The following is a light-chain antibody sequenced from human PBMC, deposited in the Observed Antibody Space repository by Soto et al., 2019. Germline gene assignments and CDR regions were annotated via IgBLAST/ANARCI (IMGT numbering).Light chain of an antibody. V-gene: IGKV3-11*01. CDR2: DAS. CDR1: QSVRSY. Sequence: EIVLTQSPATLSLSPGERATLSCRASQSVRSYLAWYQQKPGQAPRLLIYDASNRATGIPARFSGSGSGTDFTLTISSLEPEDFAVYYCQQRSIWLTFGGGTKVDIK. CDR3: QQRSIWLT. J-gene: IGKJ4*01.